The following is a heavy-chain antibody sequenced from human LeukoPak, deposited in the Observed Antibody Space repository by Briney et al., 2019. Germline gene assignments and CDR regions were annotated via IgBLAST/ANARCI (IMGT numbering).Heavy chain of an antibody. V-gene: IGHV1-18*01. J-gene: IGHJ2*01. CDR2: ISGYNGNT. D-gene: IGHD6-19*01. CDR3: AKEMYTSGQAPRHWYFDL. CDR1: GYTFTSYA. Sequence: ASVKVSCKASGYTFTSYAVIWVRQVPGQGLEWMGWISGYNGNTKSSQSLQDRVIMTTDTSTRTAYMELRSLRSDDTAVYYCAKEMYTSGQAPRHWYFDLWGRGTLVTVSS.